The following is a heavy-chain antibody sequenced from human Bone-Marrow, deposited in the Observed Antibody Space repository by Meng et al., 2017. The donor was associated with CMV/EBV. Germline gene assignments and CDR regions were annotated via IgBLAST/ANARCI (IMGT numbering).Heavy chain of an antibody. J-gene: IGHJ3*02. Sequence: GGSLRLSCAASGFTFSSYSMNWVRQAPGKGLEWVSSTSSSSSYIYYADSVKGRFTISRDNAKNSLYLQMNSLRAEDTAVYYCASEFLGYCSSTSCYNAFDIWGQGTMVTFSS. V-gene: IGHV3-21*01. D-gene: IGHD2-2*02. CDR1: GFTFSSYS. CDR3: ASEFLGYCSSTSCYNAFDI. CDR2: TSSSSSYI.